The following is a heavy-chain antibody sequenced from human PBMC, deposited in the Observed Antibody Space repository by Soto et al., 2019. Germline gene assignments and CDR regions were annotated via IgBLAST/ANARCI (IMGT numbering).Heavy chain of an antibody. CDR1: GFTFSSYS. J-gene: IGHJ3*02. D-gene: IGHD2-2*01. CDR3: ASVRYCSSTSCYGVYAFDI. Sequence: EVQLVESGGGLVQPGGSLRLSCAASGFTFSSYSMNWVRQAPGKGLEWVSYISSSSSTIYYADSVKGRFTISRDNAKNSLYLQMNSLRAEDTAVYYCASVRYCSSTSCYGVYAFDIWGQGTMVTVSS. V-gene: IGHV3-48*01. CDR2: ISSSSSTI.